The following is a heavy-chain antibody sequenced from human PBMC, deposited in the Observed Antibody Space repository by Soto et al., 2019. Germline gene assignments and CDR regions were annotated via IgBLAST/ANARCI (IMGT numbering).Heavy chain of an antibody. J-gene: IGHJ4*02. CDR2: IYYSGST. D-gene: IGHD4-17*01. Sequence: QLQLQESGPGLVKPSETLSLTCTVSGGSISSSSYYWGWIRQPPGKGLEWIGSIYYSGSTYYNPSLKSRVTISVDTSKNQFSLKLSSVTAADTAVYYCARDPQYGDYGAPYFDYWGQGTLVTVSS. V-gene: IGHV4-39*02. CDR3: ARDPQYGDYGAPYFDY. CDR1: GGSISSSSYY.